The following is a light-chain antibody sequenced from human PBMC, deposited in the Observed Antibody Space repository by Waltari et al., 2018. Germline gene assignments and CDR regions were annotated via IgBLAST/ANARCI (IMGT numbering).Light chain of an antibody. J-gene: IGLJ3*02. CDR1: RGHSINL. Sequence: QLVLTQSPSASASLGASVKLPCTLSRGHSINLIAWLQQPPEKGPRYLMKFNSDGSHSKGDEIPDLFSGSSSGAERYLTISSLQSEDEADYYCQTGGHGTWVFGGGTKLTVL. CDR2: FNSDGSH. CDR3: QTGGHGTWV. V-gene: IGLV4-69*01.